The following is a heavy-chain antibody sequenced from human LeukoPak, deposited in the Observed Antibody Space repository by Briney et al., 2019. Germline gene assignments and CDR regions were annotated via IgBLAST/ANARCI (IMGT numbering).Heavy chain of an antibody. CDR1: GFTFSSYA. V-gene: IGHV3-23*01. CDR2: ISGSGGST. CDR3: AKGGTTMVQGVIIIRDFDY. Sequence: GGSLRLSCAASGFTFSSYAMSWVRQAPGKGLEWVSAISGSGGSTYYADSVKGRFTISRDNSKNTLYPQMNSLRAEDTAVYYCAKGGTTMVQGVIIIRDFDYWGQGTLVTVSS. D-gene: IGHD3-10*01. J-gene: IGHJ4*02.